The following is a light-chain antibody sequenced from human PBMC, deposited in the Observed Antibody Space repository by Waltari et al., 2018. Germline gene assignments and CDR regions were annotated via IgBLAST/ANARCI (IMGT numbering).Light chain of an antibody. CDR2: DVS. J-gene: IGLJ3*02. CDR3: NSYTTKGTLVV. V-gene: IGLV2-14*03. Sequence: QSALTQPASVSASPGPSTTISCTGTASDLGNHNFVSWYRPHPGKAPQLVIYDVSRRPSDISPRFSGSKSGTTASLTIFGLQPEDEADYYCNSYTTKGTLVVFGGGTKLTVL. CDR1: ASDLGNHNF.